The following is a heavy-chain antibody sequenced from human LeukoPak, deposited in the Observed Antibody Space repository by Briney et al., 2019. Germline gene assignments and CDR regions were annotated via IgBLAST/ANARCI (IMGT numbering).Heavy chain of an antibody. CDR2: ISSNSRHI. D-gene: IGHD6-13*01. CDR3: ARVAEAAAFDS. J-gene: IGHJ4*02. CDR1: RFTFSSYT. V-gene: IGHV3-21*06. Sequence: PGGSLRLSCAASRFTFSSYTMNWVRQAPGKGLEWVSSISSNSRHIYYADSMRGRFTISRDNAKNSLYLQMNSLKPEDTAVYYCARVAEAAAFDSWGQGTLVTVSS.